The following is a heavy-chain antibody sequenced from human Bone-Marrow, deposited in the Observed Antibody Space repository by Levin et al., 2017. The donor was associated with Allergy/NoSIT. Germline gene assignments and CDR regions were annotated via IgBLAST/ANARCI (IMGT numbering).Heavy chain of an antibody. Sequence: LSLTCAASGFTFSSYWMSWVRQAPGKGLEWVANIKPDGSEKYYVDSVNGRFTISRDNAKNSLYLQINSLRAEDTAVYYCAREGSRGRYYFDYWGQGTLVTVSS. J-gene: IGHJ4*02. D-gene: IGHD3-10*01. CDR3: AREGSRGRYYFDY. V-gene: IGHV3-7*01. CDR2: IKPDGSEK. CDR1: GFTFSSYW.